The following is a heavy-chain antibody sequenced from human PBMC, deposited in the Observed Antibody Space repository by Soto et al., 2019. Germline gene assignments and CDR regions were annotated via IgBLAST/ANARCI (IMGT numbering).Heavy chain of an antibody. V-gene: IGHV1-3*01. Sequence: ASVKVSCKASGGTFSSYAMHWVRQAPGQRLEWMGWINAGNGNTKYSQKFQGRVTITRDTSASTAYMELSSLRSEDTAVYYCARVGYYYDSSGYYLFSLVPSDDAFDIWGQGTMVTVS. CDR1: GGTFSSYA. CDR2: INAGNGNT. D-gene: IGHD3-22*01. J-gene: IGHJ3*02. CDR3: ARVGYYYDSSGYYLFSLVPSDDAFDI.